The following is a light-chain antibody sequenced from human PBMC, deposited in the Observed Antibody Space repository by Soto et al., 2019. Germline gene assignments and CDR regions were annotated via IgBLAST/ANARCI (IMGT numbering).Light chain of an antibody. Sequence: QSALTQPASVSGSPGQSITISCTGTSSDVGGYNYVSWYQQHPGKAPKLMIYDVSNRPSWVSNRFSRSKSGNTASLHISGLQAEDEADYYCSSYTSSSTHAVFGGGPKLTVL. CDR3: SSYTSSSTHAV. CDR2: DVS. CDR1: SSDVGGYNY. V-gene: IGLV2-14*01. J-gene: IGLJ2*01.